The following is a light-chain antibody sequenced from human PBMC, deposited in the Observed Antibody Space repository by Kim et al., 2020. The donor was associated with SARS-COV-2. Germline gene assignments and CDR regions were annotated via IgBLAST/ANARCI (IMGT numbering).Light chain of an antibody. Sequence: SYELTQPPSVSVSPGQTASITCSGDKLGDKYACWYQQKPGQSPVLVIYQDSKRPSGIPERFSGSNSGNTATLTISGTQAMDEADYYYQAWDSRTLFGGGTQLTVL. CDR3: QAWDSRTL. V-gene: IGLV3-1*01. CDR1: KLGDKY. CDR2: QDS. J-gene: IGLJ2*01.